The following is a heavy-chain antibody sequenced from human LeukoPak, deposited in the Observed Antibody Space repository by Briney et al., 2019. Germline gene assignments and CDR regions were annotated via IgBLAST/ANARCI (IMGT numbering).Heavy chain of an antibody. V-gene: IGHV1-2*02. D-gene: IGHD1-14*01. CDR1: GYTLTDYY. J-gene: IGHJ4*02. CDR3: ARVLARYGNLDY. Sequence: GASVKVSCKASGYTLTDYYIHWVRQAPGQGLEWMGWINPNSGGTNYTQKLQGRVTMTRDTSISTAYMELSRLTSDDTAVYYCARVLARYGNLDYWGQGILVTVSS. CDR2: INPNSGGT.